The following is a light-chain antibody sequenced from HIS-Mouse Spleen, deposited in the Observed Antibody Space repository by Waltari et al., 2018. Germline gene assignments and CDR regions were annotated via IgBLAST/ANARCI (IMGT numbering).Light chain of an antibody. CDR1: SSDVGSYNL. V-gene: IGLV2-23*01. CDR2: RGS. Sequence: QSALTQPASVSGSPGQSITISCTGTSSDVGSYNLVSRYQQQPGKAPKLMIYRGSKRPSGVSTRFSGSNSGNTASLTISGLQAEDEADYYCCSYAGSSTWVFGGGTKLTVL. J-gene: IGLJ3*02. CDR3: CSYAGSSTWV.